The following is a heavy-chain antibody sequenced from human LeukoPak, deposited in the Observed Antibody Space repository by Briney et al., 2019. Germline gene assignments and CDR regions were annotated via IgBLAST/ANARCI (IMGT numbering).Heavy chain of an antibody. CDR3: ARDHNWGPDY. Sequence: GASVTVSFKALGYTFTDHYFHWRRQAPGPGLEWMGWIDPGRGDTNYAQKFQGRVSLTRDTSISTAYMELSGLTSDDTAVYFCARDHNWGPDYWGQGTLVSVSS. D-gene: IGHD7-27*01. CDR1: GYTFTDHY. V-gene: IGHV1-2*02. J-gene: IGHJ4*02. CDR2: IDPGRGDT.